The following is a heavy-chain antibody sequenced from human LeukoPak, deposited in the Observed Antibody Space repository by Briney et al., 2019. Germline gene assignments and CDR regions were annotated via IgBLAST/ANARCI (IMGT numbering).Heavy chain of an antibody. CDR2: VSGSGNSR. Sequence: GGSLRLSCRVSGITFRNYDMSWVRQAPGRGLEWVSDVSGSGNSRYYLDSVEGRFTIYRDNSNNTLYLQMDSLRDEDTAVYYCAKGGVSMIREAAFDSWGQGTQVIVSS. CDR1: GITFRNYD. D-gene: IGHD3-10*01. V-gene: IGHV3-23*01. CDR3: AKGGVSMIREAAFDS. J-gene: IGHJ4*02.